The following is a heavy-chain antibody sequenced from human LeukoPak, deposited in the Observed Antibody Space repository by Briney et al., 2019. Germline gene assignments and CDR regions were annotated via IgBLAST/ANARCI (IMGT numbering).Heavy chain of an antibody. CDR2: INPNSGGT. V-gene: IGHV1-2*02. CDR3: ARAEPVAATGPDY. J-gene: IGHJ4*02. CDR1: GYTFTGYY. Sequence: GASVKVSCKASGYTFTGYYMHWVRQAPGQGLEWMGWINPNSGGTNYAQRFQGRVTMTRDTSISTAYMELSRLRSDDTAVYYCARAEPVAATGPDYWGQGTLVTVSS. D-gene: IGHD6-19*01.